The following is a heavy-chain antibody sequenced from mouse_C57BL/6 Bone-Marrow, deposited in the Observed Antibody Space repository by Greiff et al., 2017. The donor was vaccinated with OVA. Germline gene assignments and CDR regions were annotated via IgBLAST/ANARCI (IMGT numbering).Heavy chain of an antibody. D-gene: IGHD2-3*01. Sequence: VQLQQSGAELARPGASVKLSCKASGYTFTSYGISWVKQRTGQGLEWIGEIYPRSGNTYYNEKFKGKATLTADKSSSTAYMELRSLTSADSAVYVCARWLLEGDIDYWGQGTSVTVSS. CDR3: ARWLLEGDIDY. V-gene: IGHV1-81*01. CDR1: GYTFTSYG. J-gene: IGHJ4*01. CDR2: IYPRSGNT.